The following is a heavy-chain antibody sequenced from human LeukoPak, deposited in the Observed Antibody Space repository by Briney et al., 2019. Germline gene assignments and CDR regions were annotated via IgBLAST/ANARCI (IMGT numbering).Heavy chain of an antibody. CDR2: ISWDGGST. CDR3: AKAAPRDYGSGSYYPHFDY. D-gene: IGHD3-10*01. V-gene: IGHV3-43D*03. CDR1: GFTFDDYA. Sequence: GGSLRLSCAASGFTFDDYAVHWVRQAPGKGLEWVSLISWDGGSTYYADSVKGRFTISRDNSKNSLYLQMNSLRAEDTALYYCAKAAPRDYGSGSYYPHFDYWGQGTLVTVSS. J-gene: IGHJ4*02.